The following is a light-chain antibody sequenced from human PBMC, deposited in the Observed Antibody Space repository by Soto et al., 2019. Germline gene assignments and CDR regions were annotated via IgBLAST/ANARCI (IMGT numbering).Light chain of an antibody. J-gene: IGLJ2*01. V-gene: IGLV1-51*01. CDR2: DND. Sequence: QSVLTQPPSVSAAPGQTVTISCSGSSSNIGNNYVSWYQQIPGTAPQLLIYDNDERPSGIPDRFSASKSGASATLGITGLQTGDEADYYCGTWDTSLSAVVFGGGTKLTVL. CDR1: SSNIGNNY. CDR3: GTWDTSLSAVV.